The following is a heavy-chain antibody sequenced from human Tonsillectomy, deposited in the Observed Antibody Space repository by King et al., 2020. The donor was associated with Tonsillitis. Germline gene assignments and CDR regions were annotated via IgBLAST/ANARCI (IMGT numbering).Heavy chain of an antibody. V-gene: IGHV3-13*04. D-gene: IGHD6-19*01. CDR3: AREDRAGDAFDI. J-gene: IGHJ3*02. CDR1: GFTFSSYD. Sequence: VQLVESGGGLVQPGGSLRLSCAASGFTFSSYDMHWVRQATGKGLEWVSAIGTAGDTYYPGSVKGRFTISRENAKNSLYLRMNSLRAGDTAVYYCAREDRAGDAFDIWGQGTMVTVSS. CDR2: IGTAGDT.